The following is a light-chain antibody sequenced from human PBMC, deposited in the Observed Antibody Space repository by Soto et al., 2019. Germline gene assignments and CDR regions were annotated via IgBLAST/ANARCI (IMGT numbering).Light chain of an antibody. V-gene: IGLV1-51*02. CDR1: RSNIGSNY. CDR3: GTWDSSLSAGV. Sequence: QSVLTQPPSVSAAPGQTVTISCSGSRSNIGSNYVSWYQQLPGTAPKLLIYENNKRPSGIPDRFSGSRSGTSATLGITGLQTGEEADYYCGTWDSSLSAGVFGGGTKLTVL. J-gene: IGLJ3*02. CDR2: ENN.